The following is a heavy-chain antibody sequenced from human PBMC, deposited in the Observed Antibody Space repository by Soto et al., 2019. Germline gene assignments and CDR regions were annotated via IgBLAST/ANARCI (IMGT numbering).Heavy chain of an antibody. CDR2: ISGSGGST. CDR1: GFTFSSYA. V-gene: IGHV3-23*01. D-gene: IGHD2-15*01. Sequence: GGSLRLSCAASGFTFSSYAMSWVRQAPGKGLEWVSAISGSGGSTYYADSVKGRFTISRDNSKNTLYLQMNSLRAEDAAVYYCAKVGGNPSRWYFDLWGRGTLVTVSS. J-gene: IGHJ2*01. CDR3: AKVGGNPSRWYFDL.